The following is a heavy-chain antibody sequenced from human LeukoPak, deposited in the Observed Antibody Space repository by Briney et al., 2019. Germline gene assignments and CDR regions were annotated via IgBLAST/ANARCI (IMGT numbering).Heavy chain of an antibody. CDR3: ARVGRDGYTSDY. CDR1: GFTFSSYW. D-gene: IGHD5-24*01. J-gene: IGHJ4*02. V-gene: IGHV3-7*01. Sequence: GGSLRLSCAASGFTFSSYWMGWVRQAPGKGLEWVANIKQDGSEKYYVDSVKGRFTISRDNAKNSLYVQMNSLRAEDTAVYYCARVGRDGYTSDYWGQGTLVTVSS. CDR2: IKQDGSEK.